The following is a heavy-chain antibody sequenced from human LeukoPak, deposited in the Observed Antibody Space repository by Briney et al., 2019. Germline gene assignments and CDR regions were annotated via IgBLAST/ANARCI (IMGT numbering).Heavy chain of an antibody. CDR2: ISYDGSNK. V-gene: IGHV3-30*14. J-gene: IGHJ4*02. Sequence: GGSLRLSCAASGFTFSSYAMHWVRQAPGKGLEWVAVISYDGSNKYYADSVKGRFTVSRDNSKNTLYLQMNSLRAEDTAVYYCANHYYGSGSYPLLTWGQGTLVTVSS. CDR3: ANHYYGSGSYPLLT. CDR1: GFTFSSYA. D-gene: IGHD3-10*01.